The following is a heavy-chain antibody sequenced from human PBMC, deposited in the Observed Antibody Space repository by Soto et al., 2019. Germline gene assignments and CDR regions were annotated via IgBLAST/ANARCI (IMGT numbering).Heavy chain of an antibody. CDR1: GGSFSGYY. CDR3: ARDREIFGVVINSGMDV. CDR2: INHSGST. Sequence: SETLSLTCAVYGGSFSGYYWTWIRQPPGTGLEWIGEINHSGSTNYNPSLKSRVTISVDTSKNQFSLKLSSVTAADTAVYYCARDREIFGVVINSGMDVWGQGTMVTVSS. D-gene: IGHD3-3*01. V-gene: IGHV4-34*01. J-gene: IGHJ6*02.